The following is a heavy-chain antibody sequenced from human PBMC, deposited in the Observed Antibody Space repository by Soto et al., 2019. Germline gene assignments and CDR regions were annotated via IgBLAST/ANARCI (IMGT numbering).Heavy chain of an antibody. CDR1: GGSISSGDYY. J-gene: IGHJ6*02. CDR3: ARDRGLGNYYYGMDV. V-gene: IGHV4-30-4*01. CDR2: IYYSGST. Sequence: PSETLSLTCTVSGGSISSGDYYWSWIRQPPGKGLEWIGYIYYSGSTYYNPSLKSRVTMSVDTSKNQFSLKLSSVTAADTAVYYCARDRGLGNYYYGMDVWGQGTTVTVSS. D-gene: IGHD1-26*01.